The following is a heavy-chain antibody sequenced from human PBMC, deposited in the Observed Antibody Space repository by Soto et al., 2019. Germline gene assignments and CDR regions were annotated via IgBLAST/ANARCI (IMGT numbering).Heavy chain of an antibody. V-gene: IGHV4-59*01. CDR1: GGSISTYY. J-gene: IGHJ4*02. D-gene: IGHD4-17*01. CDR3: ARERPYYGFDY. CDR2: THYSGRA. Sequence: SETLSLTCTLSGGSISTYYWSWIRQPPGKGLEWIGYTHYSGRADYNPSLRSRVSISLDASKNQFSLNLTSVTAADTAVYYCARERPYYGFDYWGQGTLVTVSS.